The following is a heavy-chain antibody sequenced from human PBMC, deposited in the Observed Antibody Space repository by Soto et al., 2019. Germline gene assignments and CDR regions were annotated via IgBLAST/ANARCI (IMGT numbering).Heavy chain of an antibody. CDR1: GYSFTSYL. CDR3: ATSPGYYYILTGHYYYYGMDV. V-gene: IGHV5-51*01. D-gene: IGHD3-9*01. CDR2: IYPGDSDT. J-gene: IGHJ6*02. Sequence: GESLKISCKGSGYSFTSYLICWVRQMPGKGLEWMGIIYPGDSDTRYSPSFQGQVTISADKSISTAYLQWSSLKASDTAMYYCATSPGYYYILTGHYYYYGMDVFGELTTVPFCS.